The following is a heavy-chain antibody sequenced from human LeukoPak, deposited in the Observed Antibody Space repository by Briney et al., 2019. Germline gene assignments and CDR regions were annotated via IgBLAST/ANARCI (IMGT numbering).Heavy chain of an antibody. CDR2: ISSSGSTI. D-gene: IGHD5-12*01. J-gene: IGHJ4*02. V-gene: IGHV3-11*01. CDR3: ARVEEMVATTPFDY. Sequence: PGGSLRLSCAASGFTFSDYYMSWIRQAPGKGLEWVSYISSSGSTIYYADSVKGRFTISRDNAKNSLYLQMNSLRAEDTAVYYCARVEEMVATTPFDYWGQGTLVTVSS. CDR1: GFTFSDYY.